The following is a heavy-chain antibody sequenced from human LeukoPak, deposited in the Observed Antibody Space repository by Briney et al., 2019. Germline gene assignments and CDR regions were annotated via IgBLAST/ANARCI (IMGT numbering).Heavy chain of an antibody. D-gene: IGHD5-18*01. CDR1: RCTCTSHA. CDR2: IIPSLGTG. CDR3: ARDLDTALEFDY. J-gene: IGHJ4*02. V-gene: IGHV1-69*11. Sequence: SSVTVSCKPSRCTCTSHAICCEPQPPGQGLDWIGRIIPSLGTGNYSQNFLGRVTITTDESTSTAYMELSSLRSEDTAVYYCARDLDTALEFDYWGQGTLVTVSS.